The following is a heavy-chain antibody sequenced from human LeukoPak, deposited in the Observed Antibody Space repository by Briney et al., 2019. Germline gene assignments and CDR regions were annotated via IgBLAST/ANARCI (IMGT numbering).Heavy chain of an antibody. CDR1: GYTFTAYY. CDR3: ARVAGTFDWFDP. Sequence: ASVKVSCKAYGYTFTAYYLHWVRQAPGQGLEWMGWISPNSGATKYAQKFQDRVTMTRDTSINTAYMELSRLRSDDTAVYYCARVAGTFDWFDPWGQGTLVTVSS. V-gene: IGHV1-2*02. CDR2: ISPNSGAT. D-gene: IGHD6-19*01. J-gene: IGHJ5*02.